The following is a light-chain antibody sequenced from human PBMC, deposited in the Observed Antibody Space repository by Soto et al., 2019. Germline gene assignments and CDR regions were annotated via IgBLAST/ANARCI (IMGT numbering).Light chain of an antibody. CDR2: GAS. CDR3: QQYNNWPPIT. V-gene: IGKV3-15*01. J-gene: IGKJ5*01. CDR1: QSVSSN. Sequence: IVMAQSPATRSGSPGERAALSGSGSQSVSSNLAWYQQKPGQAPRLLLYGASTRATGIPARFSGSASGTEFTLTLSSLQSEDFAVYYCQQYNNWPPITFGQGTRLEIK.